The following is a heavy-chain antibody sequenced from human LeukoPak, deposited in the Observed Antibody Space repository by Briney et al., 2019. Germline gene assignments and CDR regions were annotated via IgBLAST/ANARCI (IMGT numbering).Heavy chain of an antibody. V-gene: IGHV4-39*07. CDR3: ARDLDCSGGSCYTQDT. J-gene: IGHJ5*02. CDR1: GGSISSSSYY. CDR2: IYYSGST. D-gene: IGHD2-15*01. Sequence: SETLSLTCTVSGGSISSSSYYWGWIRQPPGKGLEWIGSIYYSGSTYYNPSLKSRVTISVDTSKNQFSLKLSSVTAADTAVYYCARDLDCSGGSCYTQDTWGQGTLVTVSS.